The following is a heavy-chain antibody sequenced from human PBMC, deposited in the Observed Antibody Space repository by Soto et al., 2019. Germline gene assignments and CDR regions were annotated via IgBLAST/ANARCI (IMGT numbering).Heavy chain of an antibody. CDR1: GFTFSDHY. CDR3: ARVRLSGPPAGKVYDF. J-gene: IGHJ3*01. V-gene: IGHV3-72*01. Sequence: EVQLVESGGGLVQPGGSLRLSCAASGFTFSDHYMDWVRQAPGKGLEWVGRIRNKANSYSIQYGASVKGRFIVSRDDSQNSLYLQMNNLKTEDTAIYYCARVRLSGPPAGKVYDFWGQGTMVTVSS. CDR2: IRNKANSYSI. D-gene: IGHD3-10*01.